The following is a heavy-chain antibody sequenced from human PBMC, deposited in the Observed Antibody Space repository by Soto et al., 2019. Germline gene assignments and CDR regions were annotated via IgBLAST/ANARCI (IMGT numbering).Heavy chain of an antibody. CDR1: GFTFSDYW. CDR2: TKPDGSGQ. D-gene: IGHD3-10*01. V-gene: IGHV3-7*01. CDR3: AGGGY. Sequence: ELHLVESGGGLVQPGGSLRLSCVASGFTFSDYWVYWVRQAPGKGLEWVGNTKPDGSGQWYLDSVKGRFTISRDNARSSLFLQMNSVRAEDTAIYYCAGGGYWGQGTLVTVSS. J-gene: IGHJ4*02.